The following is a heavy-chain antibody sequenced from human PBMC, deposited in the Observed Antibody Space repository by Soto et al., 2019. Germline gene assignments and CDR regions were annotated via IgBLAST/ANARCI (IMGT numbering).Heavy chain of an antibody. D-gene: IGHD3-9*01. CDR3: ACGYILTYN. CDR2: IGTAGDT. V-gene: IGHV3-13*04. J-gene: IGHJ4*02. Sequence: GGSLRLSCSASGFTFSSYDMHWVRQGPGKGLGWVSAIGTAGDTNYAGSVKGRFTISRENAKNSLYLQMNSLRAEDTAVYYCACGYILTYNWGQGTLVTVSS. CDR1: GFTFSSYD.